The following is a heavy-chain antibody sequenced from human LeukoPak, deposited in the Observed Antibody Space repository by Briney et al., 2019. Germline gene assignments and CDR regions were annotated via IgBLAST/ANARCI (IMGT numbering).Heavy chain of an antibody. V-gene: IGHV4-39*07. J-gene: IGHJ6*03. CDR3: ARSVEGYCSGGSCYSYYYYMDV. Sequence: SETLSLTCTVSGGSISSSDYYWGWIRQPPGKGLEWIGSIYYSVTTYYNPSLKSRVTISVDTSKNQFSLKLSSVTAADTAVYYCARSVEGYCSGGSCYSYYYYMDVWGKGTTVTVSS. CDR1: GGSISSSDYY. D-gene: IGHD2-15*01. CDR2: IYYSVTT.